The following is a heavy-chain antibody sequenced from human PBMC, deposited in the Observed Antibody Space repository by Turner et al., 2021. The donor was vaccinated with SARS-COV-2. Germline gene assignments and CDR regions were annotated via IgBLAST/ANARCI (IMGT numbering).Heavy chain of an antibody. D-gene: IGHD3-9*01. CDR2: ISYDGSNK. J-gene: IGHJ4*02. Sequence: VPLVASGGGVVQPGWSLRLACDATGFTFSSYGMHWVRQAPGKGLEWVAVISYDGSNKYYADSVKGRFTISRDNSKNTLYLQMNSLRAEDTAVYYCAKGGWYYDILTGSYFEYWGQGTLVTVSS. CDR1: GFTFSSYG. CDR3: AKGGWYYDILTGSYFEY. V-gene: IGHV3-30*18.